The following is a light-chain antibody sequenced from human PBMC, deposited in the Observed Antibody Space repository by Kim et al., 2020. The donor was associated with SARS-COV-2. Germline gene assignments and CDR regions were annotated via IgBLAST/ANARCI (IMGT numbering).Light chain of an antibody. Sequence: QSALTQPASVSGFPGQSITISCTGTNNDVGAYNYVSWYQQHPGKVPKLMIYDVSKRPSGVSNRFSGSKSGNTASLTISGLQADDEADYYCNSYTTSTTLVFGGGTQLTVL. CDR1: NNDVGAYNY. V-gene: IGLV2-14*03. CDR2: DVS. J-gene: IGLJ3*02. CDR3: NSYTTSTTLV.